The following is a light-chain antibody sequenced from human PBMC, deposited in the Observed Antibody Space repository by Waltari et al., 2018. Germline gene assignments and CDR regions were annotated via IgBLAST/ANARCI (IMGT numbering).Light chain of an antibody. V-gene: IGKV3-20*01. CDR1: QSVTRA. CDR2: GAS. Sequence: EIVFTQSPGTLSLSPGASATLPCRTSQSVTRALAWYQQEPGQAPRLLIYGASNRATGSPDRVSGSGSGTDFSLTISSLEPEDFAVYYCQHYLRLPVTFGQGTKVEVK. J-gene: IGKJ1*01. CDR3: QHYLRLPVT.